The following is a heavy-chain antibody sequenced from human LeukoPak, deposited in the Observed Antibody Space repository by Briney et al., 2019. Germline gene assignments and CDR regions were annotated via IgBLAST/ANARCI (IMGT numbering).Heavy chain of an antibody. V-gene: IGHV3-7*04. CDR2: IHQDGNEK. Sequence: GGSLRLSCAASGFTFSTYWMSWVRQAPGKGLGWVANIHQDGNEKYYVDFVKGRFTISRDNAKNSLYLQMNSLRAEDTAVYYCARGDKFSGDYWGQGTLVTVSS. CDR1: GFTFSTYW. CDR3: ARGDKFSGDY. D-gene: IGHD2-15*01. J-gene: IGHJ4*02.